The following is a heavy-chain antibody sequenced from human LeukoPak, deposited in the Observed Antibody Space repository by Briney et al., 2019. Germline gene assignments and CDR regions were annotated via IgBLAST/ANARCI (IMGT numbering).Heavy chain of an antibody. V-gene: IGHV3-21*04. CDR3: AKATDKTYYYDSSGYYPDY. J-gene: IGHJ4*02. CDR1: GFTFSSYT. CDR2: ITSSSSYI. D-gene: IGHD3-22*01. Sequence: GGSLRLSCAASGFTFSSYTMNWVRQAPGKGLEWVSSITSSSSYIYYADSVKGRFTISRDNAKNSLYLQMNSLRAEDTAVYYCAKATDKTYYYDSSGYYPDYWGQGTLVTVSS.